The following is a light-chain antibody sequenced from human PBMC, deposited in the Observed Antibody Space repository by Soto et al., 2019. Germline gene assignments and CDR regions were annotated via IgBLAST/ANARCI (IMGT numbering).Light chain of an antibody. J-gene: IGLJ1*01. V-gene: IGLV1-40*01. CDR3: QSYDSSLSGYV. CDR2: SNN. Sequence: VLTQPPSVSGAPGQRVTISCTGSSSNIGAGYDVHWYQQLPGTAPRLLIYSNNNRPSGVPDRFSGSKSGPSASLAITGLQAEDEADYYCQSYDSSLSGYVFGTGTKVTV. CDR1: SSNIGAGYD.